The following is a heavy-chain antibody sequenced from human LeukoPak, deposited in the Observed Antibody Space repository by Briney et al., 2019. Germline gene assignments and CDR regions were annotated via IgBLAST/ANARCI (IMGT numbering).Heavy chain of an antibody. J-gene: IGHJ4*02. CDR1: GFTLSSYN. Sequence: PGGSLRLSCAVSGFTLSSYNMNWVRQAPGKGLEWVSYIRNSGNTIYYADSVKGRFTISRDPAKNSLYLQMNSLRAEDTAVYYCAKLFESGTYNNFFHYWGQGTLVTVFS. D-gene: IGHD3-10*01. CDR2: IRNSGNTI. V-gene: IGHV3-48*01. CDR3: AKLFESGTYNNFFHY.